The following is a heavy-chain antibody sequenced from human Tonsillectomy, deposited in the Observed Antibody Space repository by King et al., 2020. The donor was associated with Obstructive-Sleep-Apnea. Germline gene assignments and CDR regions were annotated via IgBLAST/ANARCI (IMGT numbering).Heavy chain of an antibody. CDR1: GYSFTSYW. D-gene: IGHD3-22*01. CDR2: IYPGDSDT. Sequence: EPQLVQSGAEVKKPGESLKISCKGSGYSFTSYWIGWVRQMPGKGLEWMGSIYPGDSDTRYSPSFQGQVTISADKSISTAYLQWSSLKASDTAMYYCARHPPIHYYDSSGYSRGWFDPWGQGTLVTVSS. J-gene: IGHJ5*02. V-gene: IGHV5-51*01. CDR3: ARHPPIHYYDSSGYSRGWFDP.